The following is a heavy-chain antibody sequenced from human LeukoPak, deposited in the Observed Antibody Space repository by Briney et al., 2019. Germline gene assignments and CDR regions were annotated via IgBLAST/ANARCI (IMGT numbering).Heavy chain of an antibody. CDR2: TSYDGSKK. CDR1: GFTLTYYA. V-gene: IGHV3-30*15. Sequence: GGSLRLSCAASGFTLTYYAMHWVRQAPGKGLEWVAVTSYDGSKKYYADSVKGRFTISRDSSKNTLYLQMSSLRAEDTAVYYCARSSYDYGGIGGPFDYWGQGTLVTVSS. D-gene: IGHD4-23*01. J-gene: IGHJ4*02. CDR3: ARSSYDYGGIGGPFDY.